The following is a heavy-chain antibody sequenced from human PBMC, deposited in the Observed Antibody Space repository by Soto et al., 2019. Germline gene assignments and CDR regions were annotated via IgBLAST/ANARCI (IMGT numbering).Heavy chain of an antibody. Sequence: GGSLRLSCAASGLTFTSYAMSWVRQAPGRGLEWVSAINGRATYYADSVRGRFTVFRDNSKNTLYLQMNSLRVEDTAIYYCAKDVTGTNGGGYWGQGTLVTVSS. J-gene: IGHJ4*02. D-gene: IGHD1-7*01. V-gene: IGHV3-23*01. CDR3: AKDVTGTNGGGY. CDR2: INGRAT. CDR1: GLTFTSYA.